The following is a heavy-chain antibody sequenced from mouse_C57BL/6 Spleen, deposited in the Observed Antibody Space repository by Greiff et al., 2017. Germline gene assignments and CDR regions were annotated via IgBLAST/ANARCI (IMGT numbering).Heavy chain of an antibody. J-gene: IGHJ3*01. D-gene: IGHD1-1*01. CDR3: AGAYGSSAWFAY. V-gene: IGHV5-6*02. CDR1: GFTFSSYG. CDR2: ISSGGSYT. Sequence: EVKLVESGGDLVKPGGSLKLSCAASGFTFSSYGMSWVRQTPDKRLEWVATISSGGSYTYYPESVKGRFTISRDNATNTLYLQMSSRKSEDTDMYYCAGAYGSSAWFAYWGQGALVTVSA.